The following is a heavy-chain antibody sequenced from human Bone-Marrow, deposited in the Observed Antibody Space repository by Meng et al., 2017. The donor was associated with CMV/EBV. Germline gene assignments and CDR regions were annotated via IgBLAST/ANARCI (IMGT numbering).Heavy chain of an antibody. V-gene: IGHV3-30*02. Sequence: GESLKISCAVSGFTFSQYGMHWVRQAPGKVLEWVAFIRYDGSDKHYADSVKGRFTISRDNSKNTLYLQMNSLRPEDTAVYYCAKDSSRYCSAGSCYPGWYDPWGQGTLVTVSS. CDR2: IRYDGSDK. D-gene: IGHD2-15*01. J-gene: IGHJ5*02. CDR3: AKDSSRYCSAGSCYPGWYDP. CDR1: GFTFSQYG.